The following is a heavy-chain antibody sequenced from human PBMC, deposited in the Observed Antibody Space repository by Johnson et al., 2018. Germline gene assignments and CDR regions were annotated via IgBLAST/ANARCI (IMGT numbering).Heavy chain of an antibody. CDR1: GFTFGDYA. D-gene: IGHD4-11*01. V-gene: IGHV3-72*01. Sequence: VQLVESGGGLVKPGRSLRLSCTASGFTFGDYAMSWFRQAPGKGLEWVGRTRNKANSYTTEYAASVKGRFTISRDDSKNSLYLQMNSLKTEDTAVYYCARDRDYSNYYYYMDVGGKGTTVTVSS. CDR3: ARDRDYSNYYYYMDV. J-gene: IGHJ6*03. CDR2: TRNKANSYTT.